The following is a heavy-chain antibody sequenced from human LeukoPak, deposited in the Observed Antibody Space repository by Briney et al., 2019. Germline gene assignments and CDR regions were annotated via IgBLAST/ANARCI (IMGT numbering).Heavy chain of an antibody. J-gene: IGHJ3*02. D-gene: IGHD1-26*01. Sequence: GGSLRLSCAASGFTFSSYWMSWVRQAPGKGLEWVANIKQDGSEKYYVDSVKGRFTISRDNAKNSLFLQMNSLRAEDTAVYYCARDSYFDAFDIWGQGTMVTFSS. CDR1: GFTFSSYW. V-gene: IGHV3-7*01. CDR2: IKQDGSEK. CDR3: ARDSYFDAFDI.